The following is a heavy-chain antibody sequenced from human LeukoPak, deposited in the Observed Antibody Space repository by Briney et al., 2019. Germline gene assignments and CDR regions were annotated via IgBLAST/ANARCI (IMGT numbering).Heavy chain of an antibody. CDR1: GFTFSSYG. CDR2: ISGSGGST. V-gene: IGHV3-23*01. D-gene: IGHD3-10*01. Sequence: GGSLRLSCAAFGFTFSSYGMSWVRQSPGKVLEWVSAISGSGGSTYYADSVKGRFTISRDNSKNTLELEMNSLRAEDTAVYYCANGSGGWGQGTLVTVSS. J-gene: IGHJ4*02. CDR3: ANGSGG.